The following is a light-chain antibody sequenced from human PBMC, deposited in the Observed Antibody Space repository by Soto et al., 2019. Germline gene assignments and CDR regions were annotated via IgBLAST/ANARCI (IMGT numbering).Light chain of an antibody. CDR3: QQYGYTPFT. J-gene: IGKJ3*01. CDR2: GAS. V-gene: IGKV3-20*01. Sequence: EIVMTQSPATVSVSPGERVTLSCRASQSVSSNLAWYQQKPGQAPRLLIYGASSRATGIPDRFSGSGSGTDFTLTISRLEPEDFAVYYCQQYGYTPFTFGPGTKVDIK. CDR1: QSVSSN.